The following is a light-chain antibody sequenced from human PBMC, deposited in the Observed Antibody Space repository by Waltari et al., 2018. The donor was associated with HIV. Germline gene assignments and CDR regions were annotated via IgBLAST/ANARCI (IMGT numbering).Light chain of an antibody. CDR2: QDT. CDR3: QAWDSSTCV. Sequence: SYDLTQPPSVSVSPGQPANITCSGDKLGDKYACWYQRKPGQSPVLVIYQDTKRPSGILERFSGSNSGNTASLTISGTQAMDEADYYCQAWDSSTCVFGGGTKLTVL. CDR1: KLGDKY. J-gene: IGLJ2*01. V-gene: IGLV3-1*01.